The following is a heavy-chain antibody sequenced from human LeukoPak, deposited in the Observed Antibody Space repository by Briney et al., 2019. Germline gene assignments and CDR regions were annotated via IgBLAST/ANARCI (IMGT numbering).Heavy chain of an antibody. J-gene: IGHJ4*02. D-gene: IGHD2-15*01. CDR3: AKARLGYCSGGSCYPSGFDY. CDR1: GFTFSTYS. V-gene: IGHV3-48*01. Sequence: GGSLRLSCAASGFTFSTYSMNWVRQAPGKGLEWVSDISSRSNTIYYADSVKGRFTISRDNAKNSLYLQMNSLRAEDTAVYYCAKARLGYCSGGSCYPSGFDYWGQGTLVTVSS. CDR2: ISSRSNTI.